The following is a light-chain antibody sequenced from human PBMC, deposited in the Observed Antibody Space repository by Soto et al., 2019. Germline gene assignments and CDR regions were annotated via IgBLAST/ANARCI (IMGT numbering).Light chain of an antibody. CDR2: NIS. CDR3: MQETQFPWT. J-gene: IGKJ1*01. CDR1: QSLVHSDGNTY. Sequence: DIVMTQTPLSSPVTLGQPASISCRSSQSLVHSDGNTYLTWLHQRPGQPPRLLLYNISNRFSGVLDRLSRSGAGTDFTLKISRVEAEDVGVYYCMQETQFPWTFGQGNKVEIQ. V-gene: IGKV2-24*01.